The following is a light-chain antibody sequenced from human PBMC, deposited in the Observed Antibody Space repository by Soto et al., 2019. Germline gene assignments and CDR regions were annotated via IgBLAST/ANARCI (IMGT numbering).Light chain of an antibody. CDR1: QDISNY. CDR3: QQYDNLLT. V-gene: IGKV1-33*01. J-gene: IGKJ4*01. Sequence: DIQMTQSPSSLSASVGDRVTITCQASQDISNYLNWYQQKPGKATKLLIYDASNLETGVPSRFSGSGSGTDFTFTIISLQPEDIATYYCQQYDNLLTFGGGTKVEIK. CDR2: DAS.